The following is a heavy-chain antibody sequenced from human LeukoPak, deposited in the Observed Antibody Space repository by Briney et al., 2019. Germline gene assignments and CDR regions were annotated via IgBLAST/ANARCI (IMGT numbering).Heavy chain of an antibody. D-gene: IGHD3-22*01. V-gene: IGHV4-59*08. CDR3: ARALTYYYDSSGTGHGAFDI. CDR1: GGSISNYY. J-gene: IGHJ3*02. CDR2: IYYSGTT. Sequence: PSETLSLTCTVSGGSISNYYWNWIRQPPGKGLEWIGYIYYSGTTNYNPSLKSRVSMSVDTSKNQFSLKLSSVTAADTAVYYCARALTYYYDSSGTGHGAFDIWGQGTMVTVSS.